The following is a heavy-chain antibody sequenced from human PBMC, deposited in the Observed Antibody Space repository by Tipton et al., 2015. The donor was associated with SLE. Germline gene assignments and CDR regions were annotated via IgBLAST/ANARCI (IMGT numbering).Heavy chain of an antibody. Sequence: LRLSCAVYGGSFSGYYWSWIRQPPGKGLEWIGEINHSGSTNYNPSLKSRVTISVDTSKNQFSLNLSSVTAADTAVYYCARTPHTVVPHWYFDLWGRGTLVTVSS. D-gene: IGHD2-2*01. CDR3: ARTPHTVVPHWYFDL. V-gene: IGHV4-34*01. CDR2: INHSGST. CDR1: GGSFSGYY. J-gene: IGHJ2*01.